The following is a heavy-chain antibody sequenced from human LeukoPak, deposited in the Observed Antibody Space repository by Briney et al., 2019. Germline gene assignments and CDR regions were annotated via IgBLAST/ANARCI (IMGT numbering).Heavy chain of an antibody. CDR3: GXXXXXXXXSNYDILTGPFDY. J-gene: IGHJ4*02. D-gene: IGHD3-9*01. CDR2: INHSGST. CDR1: GGSFSGYY. V-gene: IGHV4-34*01. Sequence: SETLSLTCAVYGGSFSGYYWSWIRQPPGKGREWIGEINHSGSTNYNPSLKSRVTISVDTSKNQFSLKLSSVTAADTAVYYCGXXXXXXXXSNYDILTGPFDYWGQGTLVTVSS.